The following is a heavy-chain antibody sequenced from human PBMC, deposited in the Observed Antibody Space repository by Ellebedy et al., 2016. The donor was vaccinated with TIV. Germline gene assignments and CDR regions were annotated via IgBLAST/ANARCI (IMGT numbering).Heavy chain of an antibody. CDR1: GFTFSSYG. D-gene: IGHD6-19*01. V-gene: IGHV3-64D*09. CDR2: ISNNGGST. Sequence: GESLKIPCSGSGFTFSSYGIYWVRQAPGKGLEYVSGISNNGGSTYYADSVKGRFTISRDASKNTVYLQMSSLRPEDTAVYYCVKEMYSSAWFGEYYFDHWGQGTLVTVSS. J-gene: IGHJ4*02. CDR3: VKEMYSSAWFGEYYFDH.